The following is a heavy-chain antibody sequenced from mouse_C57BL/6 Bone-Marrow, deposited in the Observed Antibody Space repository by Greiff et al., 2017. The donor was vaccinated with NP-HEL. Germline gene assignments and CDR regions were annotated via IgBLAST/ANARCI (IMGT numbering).Heavy chain of an antibody. CDR3: TRGYGYFAY. V-gene: IGHV5-9-1*02. Sequence: DVKLQESGEGLVKPGGSLKLSCAASGFTFSSYAMSWVRQTPEKRLEWVAYISSGGDYIYYADTVKGRFTISRDNARNTLYLQMSSLKSEDTAMYYCTRGYGYFAYWGQGTLVTVSA. D-gene: IGHD2-2*01. CDR1: GFTFSSYA. J-gene: IGHJ3*01. CDR2: ISSGGDYI.